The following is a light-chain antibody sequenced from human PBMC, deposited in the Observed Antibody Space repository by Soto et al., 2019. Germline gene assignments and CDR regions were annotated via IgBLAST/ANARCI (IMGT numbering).Light chain of an antibody. V-gene: IGKV3-11*01. CDR1: QSVSSY. CDR3: QQRSNWPPL. J-gene: IGKJ4*01. Sequence: EIVLTQSPATLSLSPGERATLSCRASQSVSSYLAWYQQKPGQAPRLLIYDASNRATGIPARFSGSGSGTDVTLSISSLEPEGFAVYYCQQRSNWPPLFGGGTKVEIK. CDR2: DAS.